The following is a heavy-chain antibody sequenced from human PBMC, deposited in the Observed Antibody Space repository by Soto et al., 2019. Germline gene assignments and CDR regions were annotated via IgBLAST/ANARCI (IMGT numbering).Heavy chain of an antibody. Sequence: EVQLLESGGGLVQPGGSLRLSCAASGFTFSSYAMSWVRQAPGKGLEWVSVISGSGDSTYYADSVKGRFTISRDNSKNTLYLQMNSLRAEDTAVYYCARRGSGGWFDPWGQGTLVTVSS. J-gene: IGHJ5*02. CDR1: GFTFSSYA. CDR3: ARRGSGGWFDP. CDR2: ISGSGDST. D-gene: IGHD3-16*01. V-gene: IGHV3-23*01.